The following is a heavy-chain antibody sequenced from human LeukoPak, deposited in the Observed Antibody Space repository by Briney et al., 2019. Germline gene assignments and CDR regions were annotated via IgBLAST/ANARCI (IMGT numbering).Heavy chain of an antibody. D-gene: IGHD4-17*01. Sequence: SETLSLTCTVSGGSISSYYWSWIRQPPGKGLEWIGYIYYSGSTNYNPSLKSRVTISVDTSKNQFSLKLSSVTAADTAVYYCARIYADYGDYGWFFDYWGQGTLVTVSS. V-gene: IGHV4-59*08. CDR2: IYYSGST. CDR3: ARIYADYGDYGWFFDY. CDR1: GGSISSYY. J-gene: IGHJ4*02.